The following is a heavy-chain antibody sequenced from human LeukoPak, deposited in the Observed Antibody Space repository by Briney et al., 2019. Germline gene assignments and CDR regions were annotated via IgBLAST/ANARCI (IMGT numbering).Heavy chain of an antibody. CDR2: ISSTSSAI. CDR3: ARVIGSYGDSAY. V-gene: IGHV3-48*04. CDR1: GFTFSSYS. D-gene: IGHD3-16*01. J-gene: IGHJ4*02. Sequence: GGSLRLSCAASGFTFSSYSMTWVRQAPGKGLEWLSYISSTSSAIYYADSLKGRFTISRDNAENSLYLQMDSLRAEDTAVYYCARVIGSYGDSAYWGQGTLVTVSS.